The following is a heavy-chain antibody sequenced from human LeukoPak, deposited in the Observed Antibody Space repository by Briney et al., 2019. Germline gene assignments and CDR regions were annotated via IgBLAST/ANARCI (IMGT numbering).Heavy chain of an antibody. Sequence: LSGGSLRLSCAASGFTFSDYAMTWVRQTPGKGLEWVSVVSGGGDSADYADSMKGRFTISRDNSKNTLYLQMNSLRAEDTALYYCAKLGCTGTICHANYWGQGTLVTVSS. J-gene: IGHJ4*02. CDR3: AKLGCTGTICHANY. V-gene: IGHV3-23*01. CDR1: GFTFSDYA. D-gene: IGHD2-2*01. CDR2: VSGGGDSA.